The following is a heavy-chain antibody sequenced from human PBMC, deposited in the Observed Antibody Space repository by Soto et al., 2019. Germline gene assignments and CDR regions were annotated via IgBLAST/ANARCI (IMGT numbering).Heavy chain of an antibody. V-gene: IGHV4-59*01. CDR3: ARAYGDYVFDF. CDR1: GGSISSYY. D-gene: IGHD4-17*01. Sequence: SETLSLTCTVSGGSISSYYWSWIRQPPGKGLEWIGYIYYSGSTNYNPSLKSRVTISVDTSKNHFSLKLSSVTAKDTAVYYCARAYGDYVFDFWGQGTLVTVS. J-gene: IGHJ4*02. CDR2: IYYSGST.